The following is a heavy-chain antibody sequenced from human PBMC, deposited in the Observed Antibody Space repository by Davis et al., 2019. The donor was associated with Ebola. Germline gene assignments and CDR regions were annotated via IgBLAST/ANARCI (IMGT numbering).Heavy chain of an antibody. CDR3: AREGRLWFGELLYYYYGMDV. CDR1: GFTFSSYW. D-gene: IGHD3-10*01. CDR2: IKQDGSEK. J-gene: IGHJ6*02. Sequence: GGSLRLSCAASGFTFSSYWMSWVRQAPGKGLEWVANIKQDGSEKYYVDSVKGRFTISRDNAKNSLYLQMNSLRAEDTAVYYCAREGRLWFGELLYYYYGMDVWGQGTTVTVSS. V-gene: IGHV3-7*03.